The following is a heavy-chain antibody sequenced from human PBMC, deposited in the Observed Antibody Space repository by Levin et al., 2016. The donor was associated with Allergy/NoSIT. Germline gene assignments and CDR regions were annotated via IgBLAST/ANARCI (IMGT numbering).Heavy chain of an antibody. CDR1: GYSFSTHW. V-gene: IGHV5-51*01. Sequence: GGSLRLSCKGFGYSFSTHWIGWVRQMPGKGLEWMGIIYPDDSNARYSPSFQGQVTISVDKSINTAYLQWSSLKASDSAMYYCARRRRSSSSSNQYYYYMDVWGKGTTVTVSS. J-gene: IGHJ6*03. CDR3: ARRRRSSSSSNQYYYYMDV. CDR2: IYPDDSNA. D-gene: IGHD6-13*01.